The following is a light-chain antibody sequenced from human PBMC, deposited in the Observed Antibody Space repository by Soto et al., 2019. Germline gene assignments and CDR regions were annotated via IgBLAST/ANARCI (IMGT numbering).Light chain of an antibody. Sequence: AIRMTQSPSSLSASTGDRVTITCRASQGISSYLAWYQQKPGKAPKLLIYAASTLQSGVPSRFSGSGSGTDFTLTISCPQSEDFATYYCQQCYSYPLTFGGGTKVDI. CDR2: AAS. V-gene: IGKV1-8*01. CDR1: QGISSY. J-gene: IGKJ4*01. CDR3: QQCYSYPLT.